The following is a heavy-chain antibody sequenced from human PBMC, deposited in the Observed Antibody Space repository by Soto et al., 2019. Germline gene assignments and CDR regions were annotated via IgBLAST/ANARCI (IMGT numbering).Heavy chain of an antibody. J-gene: IGHJ5*02. CDR1: GFSLSRIGVG. D-gene: IGHD2-2*02. CDR3: AHAYTGSSWFQNWFDP. Sequence: QITLTESGLTLVKPTQTLTLTCTFSGFSLSRIGVGVGWIRQPPGKALEWLALIYWDDDKRYRPSLESRLTITKDTSKNPVVLTMPNMDPEDTATYYCAHAYTGSSWFQNWFDPWGQGTQVTVSS. V-gene: IGHV2-5*02. CDR2: IYWDDDK.